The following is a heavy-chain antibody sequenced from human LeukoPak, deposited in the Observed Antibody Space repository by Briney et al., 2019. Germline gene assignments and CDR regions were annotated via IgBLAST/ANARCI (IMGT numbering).Heavy chain of an antibody. CDR1: GFSINSYD. D-gene: IGHD3-9*01. J-gene: IGHJ5*02. CDR3: TRADCSASTCYLRRSWFDP. Sequence: GGSLRLSCTASGFSINSYDMNWVRQAPGKGLEWVSSISPKSDFIYYSDSVRGRFTISRDNADNSLYLQMNSLRAEDTAVYYCTRADCSASTCYLRRSWFDPWGQGTLVTVSS. V-gene: IGHV3-21*01. CDR2: ISPKSDFI.